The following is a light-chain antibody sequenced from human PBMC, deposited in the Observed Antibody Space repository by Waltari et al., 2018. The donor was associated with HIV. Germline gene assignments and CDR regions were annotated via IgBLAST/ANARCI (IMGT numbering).Light chain of an antibody. J-gene: IGLJ2*01. Sequence: QSVLSQPPSASGTPGQRVTISCSGSRSNIGTNNVYWYQQFAGTAPKLLIYRNDQRPSGVPDRFSGSKSGTSASLVISGLRSEDEADYYCASRDDSLSVHVIFGGGTKLTVL. CDR3: ASRDDSLSVHVI. V-gene: IGLV1-47*01. CDR2: RND. CDR1: RSNIGTNN.